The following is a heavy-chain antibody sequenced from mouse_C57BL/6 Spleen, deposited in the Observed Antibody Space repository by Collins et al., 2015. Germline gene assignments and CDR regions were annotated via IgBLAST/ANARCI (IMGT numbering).Heavy chain of an antibody. Sequence: QVQLQQSGAELVKPGASVKLSCKASGYTFTEYTIHWVKQRSGQGLEWIGWFYPGSGSIKYNEKFKDKATLTADKSSSTVYMGLSRLTSEDSAVYFCARHEEEVYYGNYDWYFDVWGTGTTVTVSS. CDR2: FYPGSGSI. CDR3: ARHEEEVYYGNYDWYFDV. V-gene: IGHV1-62-2*01. CDR1: GYTFTEYT. J-gene: IGHJ1*03. D-gene: IGHD2-1*01.